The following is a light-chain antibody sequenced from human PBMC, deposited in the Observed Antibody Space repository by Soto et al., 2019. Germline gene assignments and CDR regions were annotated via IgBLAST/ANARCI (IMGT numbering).Light chain of an antibody. V-gene: IGLV7-46*01. CDR1: TGPVTSGHH. CDR2: DTS. CDR3: LLTYRGPWV. Sequence: QAMVTQEPSLTVSPGGTVTLTCASSTGPVTSGHHTYWFQQKPGQVPKILIYDTSNKHSWTPARFSGSLLGGQATLTLSGAQPEDEADYYCLLTYRGPWVFGGGTKLTVL. J-gene: IGLJ3*02.